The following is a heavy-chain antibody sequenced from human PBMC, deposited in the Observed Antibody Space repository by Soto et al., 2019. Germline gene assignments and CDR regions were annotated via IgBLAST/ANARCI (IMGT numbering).Heavy chain of an antibody. D-gene: IGHD6-19*01. CDR2: ISAVNGNT. J-gene: IGHJ6*03. CDR3: ARDRGVAPPVAGNTHYYYYIDV. V-gene: IGHV1-18*01. Sequence: QDQLVQSGAEVKKPGASVTVSCKASGYSFTNYGVTWVRQAPGQGHEWMGWISAVNGNTHYAQNLQGRVTMTTDASTSTAYMELRSLRSDDTAVYYCARDRGVAPPVAGNTHYYYYIDVWGKGTTVTVSS. CDR1: GYSFTNYG.